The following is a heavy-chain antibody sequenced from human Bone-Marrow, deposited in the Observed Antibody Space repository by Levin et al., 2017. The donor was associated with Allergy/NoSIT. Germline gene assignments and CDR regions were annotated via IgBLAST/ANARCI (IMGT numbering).Heavy chain of an antibody. CDR2: ISYDGSNK. V-gene: IGHV3-30*18. CDR3: AKVVLSFRKNNWFDP. CDR1: GFTFSSYG. Sequence: GESLKISCAASGFTFSSYGMHWVRQAPGKGLEWVAVISYDGSNKYYADSVKGRFTISRDNSKNTLYLQMNSLRAEDTAVYYCAKVVLSFRKNNWFDPWGQGTLVTVSS. D-gene: IGHD3-16*02. J-gene: IGHJ5*02.